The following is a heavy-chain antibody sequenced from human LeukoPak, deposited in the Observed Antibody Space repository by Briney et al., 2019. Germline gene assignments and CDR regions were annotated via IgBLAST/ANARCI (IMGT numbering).Heavy chain of an antibody. Sequence: PGGSLRLSCAASGFTFSSYAMSWVRQAPGKGLEWVSAISGSGGSTFYADSVKGRFTISRDNSKNTLYLQMNSLRAEDTAVYYCARDQSYSSGWYGGNYYFDYWGQGTLVTVSS. CDR3: ARDQSYSSGWYGGNYYFDY. J-gene: IGHJ4*02. V-gene: IGHV3-23*01. CDR1: GFTFSSYA. D-gene: IGHD6-19*01. CDR2: ISGSGGST.